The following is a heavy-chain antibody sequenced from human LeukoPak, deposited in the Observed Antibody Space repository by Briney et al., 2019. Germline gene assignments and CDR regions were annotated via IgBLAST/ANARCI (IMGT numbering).Heavy chain of an antibody. J-gene: IGHJ5*02. CDR1: GGSISSSNW. CDR3: ARALAVAGTRWFDP. D-gene: IGHD6-19*01. Sequence: PSETLSLTCAVSGGSISSSNWWSWVRQPPGKGLEWIGEIYHSGSTNYNPSLKSRVTISVDKSKNQFSLKLSSVTAADTAVYYCARALAVAGTRWFDPWGQGTLVTVSS. CDR2: IYHSGST. V-gene: IGHV4-4*02.